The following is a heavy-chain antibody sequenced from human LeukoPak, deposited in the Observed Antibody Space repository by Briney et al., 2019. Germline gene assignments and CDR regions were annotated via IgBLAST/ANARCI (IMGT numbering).Heavy chain of an antibody. Sequence: PSETLSLTCTVSDGSINSYYWTWVRQSPGKGLEWIGYIAYSGSINYNPSLQSRVSISTDTSKSQFSLKLSSVTAADTAVYYCAREEYGSGSYQLFDPWGQGTLVTVSS. CDR2: IAYSGSI. CDR3: AREEYGSGSYQLFDP. J-gene: IGHJ5*02. V-gene: IGHV4-59*12. CDR1: DGSINSYY. D-gene: IGHD3-10*01.